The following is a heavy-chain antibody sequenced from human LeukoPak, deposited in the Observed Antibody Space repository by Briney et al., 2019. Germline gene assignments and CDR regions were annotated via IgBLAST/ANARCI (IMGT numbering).Heavy chain of an antibody. Sequence: GGPRRPSCAASGLSFSLYAMNWVRKAPGKGLEWVSTIIETGASPYYADSVRGRFTVSRDSSKNMFYLQMNSLRAEDTAIYYCARRGAGSGGLDYWGQGTLVTVSS. CDR3: ARRGAGSGGLDY. J-gene: IGHJ4*02. CDR2: IIETGASP. D-gene: IGHD6-19*01. V-gene: IGHV3-23*01. CDR1: GLSFSLYA.